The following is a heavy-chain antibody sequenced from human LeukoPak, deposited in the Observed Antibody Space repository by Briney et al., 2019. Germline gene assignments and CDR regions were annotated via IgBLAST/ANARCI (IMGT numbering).Heavy chain of an antibody. J-gene: IGHJ4*02. Sequence: PGGSLRLSCAASGFTFSSYAMHWVRQAPGKGLEWVAVISYDGSNKYYADSVKGRFTISRDNSKNTLYPQMNSLRAEDTAVYYCNTPGYYDSSGLDYWGQGTLVTVSS. CDR2: ISYDGSNK. CDR3: NTPGYYDSSGLDY. D-gene: IGHD3-22*01. V-gene: IGHV3-30-3*01. CDR1: GFTFSSYA.